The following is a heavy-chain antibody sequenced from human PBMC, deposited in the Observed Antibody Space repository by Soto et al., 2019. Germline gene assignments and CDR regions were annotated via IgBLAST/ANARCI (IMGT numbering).Heavy chain of an antibody. V-gene: IGHV3-30*18. Sequence: PGGSLRLSCQASGFNFGNYGMHWVRQAPGKGLEWVAVITYDGSFQYYADSVKGRFTISRDNYKNTLSLHLNTLKPEDTAVYHCVKDSVGGTFYTPLAFWGQGTLVTVSS. D-gene: IGHD1-7*01. CDR3: VKDSVGGTFYTPLAF. CDR2: ITYDGSFQ. CDR1: GFNFGNYG. J-gene: IGHJ4*02.